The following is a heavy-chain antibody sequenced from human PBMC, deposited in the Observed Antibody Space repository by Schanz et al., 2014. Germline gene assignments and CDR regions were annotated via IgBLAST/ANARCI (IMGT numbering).Heavy chain of an antibody. CDR1: GFTFSAYW. CDR2: ISYHGSER. D-gene: IGHD3-22*01. CDR3: AKSYDTIGDSGFDY. J-gene: IGHJ4*02. Sequence: QVQLVESGGGVVQPGRSLRLSCAASGFTFSAYWMAWVRQAPGKGLEWVAVISYHGSERYYADSVKGRFTISRDNSKNTLYLQMNSLRTEDTAVYFCAKSYDTIGDSGFDYWGQGTLVTVSS. V-gene: IGHV3-30*18.